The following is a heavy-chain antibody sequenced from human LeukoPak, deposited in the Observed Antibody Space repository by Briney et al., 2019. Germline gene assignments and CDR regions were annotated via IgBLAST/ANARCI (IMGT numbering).Heavy chain of an antibody. Sequence: ASVKVSCKASGYTFTDYYMHWVRQAPRQGLEWMGWISAYNGNTNYAQKFQGRVTMTRDTSISTAYMELSRLRSDDTAVYYCARGSDDFWSGYSPSYWGQGTLVTVSS. CDR3: ARGSDDFWSGYSPSY. V-gene: IGHV1-2*02. J-gene: IGHJ4*02. D-gene: IGHD3-3*01. CDR2: ISAYNGNT. CDR1: GYTFTDYY.